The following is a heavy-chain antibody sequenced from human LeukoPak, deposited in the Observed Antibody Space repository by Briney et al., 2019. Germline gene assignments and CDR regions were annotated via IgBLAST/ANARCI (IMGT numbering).Heavy chain of an antibody. CDR3: AREGEMATYFDY. J-gene: IGHJ4*02. CDR2: IYSGGST. Sequence: PGGSLRLSCAASGFTVSSNYMSWVRQAPGKGLEWVSAIYSGGSTYYADSVKGRFTISRDNSKNTLYLQMNSLRAEDTAVYYCAREGEMATYFDYWGQGTPVTVSS. CDR1: GFTVSSNY. D-gene: IGHD5-24*01. V-gene: IGHV3-53*01.